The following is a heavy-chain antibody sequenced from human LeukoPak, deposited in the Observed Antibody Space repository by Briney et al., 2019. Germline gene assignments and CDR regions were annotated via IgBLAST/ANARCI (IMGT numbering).Heavy chain of an antibody. CDR3: AKGSVHCSSTSCYSWNWYFDL. J-gene: IGHJ2*01. CDR2: IRYDGSNK. Sequence: GGSLRLSCAASGFTYSSYGMHWVRQAPGKGLEWVAFIRYDGSNKYYADSVKGRFTISRDNSKNTLYLQMNSLRAEDTAVYYCAKGSVHCSSTSCYSWNWYFDLWGRGTLVTVSS. V-gene: IGHV3-30*02. D-gene: IGHD2-2*01. CDR1: GFTYSSYG.